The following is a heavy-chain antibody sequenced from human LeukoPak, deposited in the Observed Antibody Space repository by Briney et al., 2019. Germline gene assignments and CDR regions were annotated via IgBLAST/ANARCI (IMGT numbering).Heavy chain of an antibody. V-gene: IGHV3-15*01. J-gene: IGHJ4*02. CDR1: GFTFSNAW. CDR2: IKSKTDGGTT. D-gene: IGHD1-1*01. CDR3: TTDRDWNDPRDFDY. Sequence: SGGSLRLSCAASGFTFSNAWMSWVRQAPGKGLEWVCRIKSKTDGGTTDYAAPVKGRFTISRDDSKNTLYLQMNSLKTEDTAVYYCTTDRDWNDPRDFDYWGQGTLVTVSS.